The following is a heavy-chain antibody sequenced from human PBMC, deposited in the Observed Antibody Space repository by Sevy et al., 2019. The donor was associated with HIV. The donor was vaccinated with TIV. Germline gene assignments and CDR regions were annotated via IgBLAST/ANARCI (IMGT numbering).Heavy chain of an antibody. J-gene: IGHJ3*02. CDR2: ISYDGSNK. CDR1: GFTFSSYG. Sequence: GGSLRLSCAASGFTFSSYGMHWVRQAPGKGLEWVVVISYDGSNKYYVDSVKGRFTISRDNSKNTLYLQMNSLRAEDTAVYYCARAYYDFWSGYFYDAFDIWGQGTMVTVSS. D-gene: IGHD3-3*01. V-gene: IGHV3-30*03. CDR3: ARAYYDFWSGYFYDAFDI.